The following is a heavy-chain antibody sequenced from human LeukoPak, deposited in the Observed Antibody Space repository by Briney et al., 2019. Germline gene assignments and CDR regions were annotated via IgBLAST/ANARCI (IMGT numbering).Heavy chain of an antibody. CDR3: AKDIAHYYDSSGRYFDL. V-gene: IGHV3-23*01. CDR2: ISGSGISS. Sequence: PGGSLRLSCAASGFTFSSHAMSWVRQAPGKGLEWVSGISGSGISSYYADSVKGRFTISRDNAKNSLYLQMNSLRAEDTAVYYCAKDIAHYYDSSGRYFDLWGRGTLVTVSS. CDR1: GFTFSSHA. D-gene: IGHD3-22*01. J-gene: IGHJ2*01.